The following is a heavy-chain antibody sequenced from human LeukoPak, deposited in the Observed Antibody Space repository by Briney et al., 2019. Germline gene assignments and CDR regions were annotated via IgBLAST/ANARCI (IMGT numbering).Heavy chain of an antibody. CDR2: ISWNSGSI. J-gene: IGHJ3*02. D-gene: IGHD3-22*01. CDR3: AKDKTMIVADAFDI. V-gene: IGHV3-9*01. CDR1: GFTFDDYA. Sequence: GRSLRLSCAASGFTFDDYAMHWARQAPGKGLEWVSGISWNSGSIGYADSVKGRFTISRDNAKNSLYLQMNSLRAEDTALYYCAKDKTMIVADAFDIWGQGTMVTVSS.